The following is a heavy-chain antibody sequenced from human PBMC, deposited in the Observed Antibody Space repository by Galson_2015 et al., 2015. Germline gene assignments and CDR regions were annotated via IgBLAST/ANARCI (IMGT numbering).Heavy chain of an antibody. CDR2: IYYSGST. Sequence: GKGLEWIGSIYYSGSTNYNPSLKSRVTISVDTSKNQFSLKLSSVTAADTAVYYCARGYCSSTSCYVGYGLRAAAGRPIDYWGQGTLVTVSS. J-gene: IGHJ4*02. V-gene: IGHV4-39*07. D-gene: IGHD2-2*01. CDR3: ARGYCSSTSCYVGYGLRAAAGRPIDY.